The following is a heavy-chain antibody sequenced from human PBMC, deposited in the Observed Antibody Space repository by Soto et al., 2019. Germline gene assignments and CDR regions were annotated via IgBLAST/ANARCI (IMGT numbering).Heavy chain of an antibody. Sequence: ASVKVSCKASGYMFTGYIMHWVRQAPGQGLEWVGWINPNSGATNYAQKFQDRVTMTGDVTVGTAYLELRRLRSDDTAIYYCAREVTMIRGARVYGMDVWGQGTTVTVSS. J-gene: IGHJ6*02. V-gene: IGHV1-2*02. CDR2: INPNSGAT. CDR1: GYMFTGYI. CDR3: AREVTMIRGARVYGMDV. D-gene: IGHD3-10*01.